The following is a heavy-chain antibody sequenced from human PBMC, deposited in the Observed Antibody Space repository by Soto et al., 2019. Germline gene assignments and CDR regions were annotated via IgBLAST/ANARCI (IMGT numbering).Heavy chain of an antibody. CDR2: INPSGGST. CDR1: GYTFTSYY. Sequence: ASVKNSCKASGYTFTSYYMHWVRQAPGQGLEWMGIINPSGGSTSYAQKFQGRVTMTRDTSTSTVYMELSSLRSEDTAVYYCARTPITMIVVVQDRDAFDIWGQGTMVTVSS. J-gene: IGHJ3*02. V-gene: IGHV1-46*01. D-gene: IGHD3-22*01. CDR3: ARTPITMIVVVQDRDAFDI.